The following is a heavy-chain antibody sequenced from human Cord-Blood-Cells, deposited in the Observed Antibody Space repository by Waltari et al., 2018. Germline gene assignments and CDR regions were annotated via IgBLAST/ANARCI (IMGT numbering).Heavy chain of an antibody. J-gene: IGHJ3*02. Sequence: QVQLQQWGAGLLKPSETLSLTCAVYGGSFSGYYWSWIRQPPGKGLEWIGEINHSGGTNYNPSLKSRVTISVDTSKNQFSLKLSSVNAADTAVYYCARPLQAAAPQDAFDIWGQGTMVTVSS. CDR2: INHSGGT. V-gene: IGHV4-34*01. CDR3: ARPLQAAAPQDAFDI. D-gene: IGHD6-13*01. CDR1: GGSFSGYY.